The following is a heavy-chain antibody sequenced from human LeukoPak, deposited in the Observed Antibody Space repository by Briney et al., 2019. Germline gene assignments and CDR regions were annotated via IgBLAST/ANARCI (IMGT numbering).Heavy chain of an antibody. J-gene: IGHJ4*02. CDR2: IDPSGGAT. V-gene: IGHV1-46*01. D-gene: IGHD2-21*02. CDR3: ASALYCGGDCYSGRYFFDY. Sequence: ASVKASCKASGYTFINYYIHWVRQAPGQGLEWMGMIDPSGGATSNAQKVQGRVTMTRDTSTSTIYMELSSLRFEDTAVYYCASALYCGGDCYSGRYFFDYWGQGTLVTVSS. CDR1: GYTFINYY.